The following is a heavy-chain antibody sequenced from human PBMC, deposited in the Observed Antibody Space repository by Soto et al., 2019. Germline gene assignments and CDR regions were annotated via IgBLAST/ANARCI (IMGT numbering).Heavy chain of an antibody. V-gene: IGHV1-69*01. J-gene: IGHJ3*02. CDR3: ARDRYHYYDSSVPFDI. CDR1: GGTFSSYA. Sequence: QVQLVQSGAEVKKPGSSVKVSCKASGGTFSSYAISWVRQAPGQGLEWMGGIIPIFGTANYAQKFQDRVTITADESTSTAYMELSSLRSEDTAVYYCARDRYHYYDSSVPFDIWGQGTMVTVSS. CDR2: IIPIFGTA. D-gene: IGHD3-22*01.